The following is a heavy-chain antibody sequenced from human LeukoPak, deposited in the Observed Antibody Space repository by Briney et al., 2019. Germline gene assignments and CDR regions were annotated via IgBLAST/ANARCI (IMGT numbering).Heavy chain of an antibody. J-gene: IGHJ4*02. D-gene: IGHD6-6*01. CDR3: TTLGSSYDY. CDR1: GFTFSSYA. Sequence: GRSLRLSCAASGFTFSSYAMHWVRQAPGKGLEWVAVISYDGSNKYYADSVKGRFTISRDNSKNTLYLQMNSLRAEDTAVYYCTTLGSSYDYWGQGTLVTVSS. V-gene: IGHV3-30-3*01. CDR2: ISYDGSNK.